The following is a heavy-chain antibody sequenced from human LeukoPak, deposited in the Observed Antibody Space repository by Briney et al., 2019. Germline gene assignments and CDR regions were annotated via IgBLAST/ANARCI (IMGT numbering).Heavy chain of an antibody. CDR1: GFSFSSYA. CDR2: IWHDGSNK. Sequence: GRSLRLSCAVCGFSFSSYAMHWGRQAPGKGLEWVAVIWHDGSNKYYADTVKGRFTISRDNSSDTLYLQLSSLRAEDTAVYYCARDSGRSYFGSSGSIDVFDVWGQGTRVTVSS. CDR3: ARDSGRSYFGSSGSIDVFDV. D-gene: IGHD3-22*01. J-gene: IGHJ3*01. V-gene: IGHV3-33*01.